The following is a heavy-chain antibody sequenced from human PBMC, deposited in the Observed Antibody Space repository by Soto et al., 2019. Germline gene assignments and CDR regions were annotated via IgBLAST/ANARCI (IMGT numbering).Heavy chain of an antibody. D-gene: IGHD3-10*01. V-gene: IGHV3-23*01. Sequence: GGSLRLSCAASGFTFSSYAMSWVRQAPGKGLEWVSAISGSGGSTYYADSVKGRFTISRDNSKNTLYLQMNSLRAEDTAVYYCAKDSASGGPYYYYGMVVSGQTPLVTVS. J-gene: IGHJ6*02. CDR1: GFTFSSYA. CDR2: ISGSGGST. CDR3: AKDSASGGPYYYYGMVV.